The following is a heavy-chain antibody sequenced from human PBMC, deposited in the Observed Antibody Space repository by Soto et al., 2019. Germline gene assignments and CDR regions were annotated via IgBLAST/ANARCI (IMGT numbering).Heavy chain of an antibody. CDR2: IGSSGLSV. J-gene: IGHJ6*03. D-gene: IGHD2-2*01. Sequence: QVHLVECGGGLVKPGGSLRLSCAASGFTFSDYQMSWIRQAPGKGLEWVSYIGSSGLSVYYEDSVKGRFTISRDNANNSLYLQMNSLRAEDSAVYYCARDLRQLLSHNYYYYYLDVWGKGTTVSVSS. V-gene: IGHV3-11*01. CDR1: GFTFSDYQ. CDR3: ARDLRQLLSHNYYYYYLDV.